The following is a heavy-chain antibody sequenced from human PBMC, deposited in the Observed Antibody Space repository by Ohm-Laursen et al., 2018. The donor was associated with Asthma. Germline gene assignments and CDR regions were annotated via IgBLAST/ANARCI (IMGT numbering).Heavy chain of an antibody. V-gene: IGHV4-34*01. CDR2: INHRGST. D-gene: IGHD1-1*01. CDR3: ARDDSSGTTTGGFDY. J-gene: IGHJ4*02. CDR1: GGSFSGYY. Sequence: SETLSLTWAVYGGSFSGYYWSWIRQPPGKGLEGIGEINHRGSTNYNPSLKSRVTISVDTSKNQFSLKLSSVTAADTAVYYCARDDSSGTTTGGFDYWGQGTLVTVSS.